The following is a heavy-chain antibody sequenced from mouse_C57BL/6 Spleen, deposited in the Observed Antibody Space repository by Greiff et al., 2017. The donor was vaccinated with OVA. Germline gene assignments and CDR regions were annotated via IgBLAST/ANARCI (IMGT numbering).Heavy chain of an antibody. D-gene: IGHD2-1*01. J-gene: IGHJ3*01. CDR2: IDPSDSET. CDR3: ASYGNYEFAY. Sequence: QVQLQQSGAELVRPGSSVKLSCKASGYTFTSYWMHWVKQRPIQGLEWIGNIDPSDSETHYNQKFKDKATLTVDKSSSTAYMQLSSLTSEDSAVYYCASYGNYEFAYWGQGTLVTVSA. CDR1: GYTFTSYW. V-gene: IGHV1-52*01.